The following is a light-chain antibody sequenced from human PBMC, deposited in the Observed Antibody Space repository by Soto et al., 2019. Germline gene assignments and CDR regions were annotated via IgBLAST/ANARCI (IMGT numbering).Light chain of an antibody. CDR3: QQYHNWPRT. Sequence: ETVMTQSPATLSVSPGEGATLSCRASESVSSNLAWYQQKPGQAPRLLLYGASTRANGIPARFSGRGSGTEFTLTISSLQSEDFAVYYCQQYHNWPRTFGQGTKVEIK. CDR2: GAS. J-gene: IGKJ1*01. V-gene: IGKV3D-15*01. CDR1: ESVSSN.